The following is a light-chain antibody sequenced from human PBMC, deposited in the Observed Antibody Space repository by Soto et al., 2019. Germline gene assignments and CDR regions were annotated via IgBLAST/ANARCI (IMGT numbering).Light chain of an antibody. J-gene: IGKJ1*01. CDR1: QGTRND. CDR3: LQHSTYPLT. V-gene: IGKV1-17*01. Sequence: DIQMTQFPSSLSASVGDRVTITCRASQGTRNDLAWYQQKPGKAPKRLIYAASSLQSGVPSRFSGSGSGTEFTLAISSLQPEDFATFYCLQHSTYPLTFGQGTKVEI. CDR2: AAS.